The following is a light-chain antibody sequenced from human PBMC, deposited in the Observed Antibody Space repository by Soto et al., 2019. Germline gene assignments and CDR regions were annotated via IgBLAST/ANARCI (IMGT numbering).Light chain of an antibody. CDR2: GAS. V-gene: IGKV3-15*01. Sequence: EVVITQSPPTLSVSPGERATLSCRASESVSSNLAWYQQKPGQAPRLLIYGASTRATGIPARISGSGSGTEFTLTISSLQSEDFAVYYCQQYNKWRTFGQGTKVDIK. CDR3: QQYNKWRT. J-gene: IGKJ1*01. CDR1: ESVSSN.